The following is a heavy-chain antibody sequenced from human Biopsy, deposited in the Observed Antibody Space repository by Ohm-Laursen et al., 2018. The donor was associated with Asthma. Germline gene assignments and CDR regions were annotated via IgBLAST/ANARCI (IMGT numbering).Heavy chain of an antibody. J-gene: IGHJ4*02. D-gene: IGHD4-17*01. CDR3: ASDFPKDYVRYNFQF. CDR1: GYTLTDLS. Sequence: SVKVSCKISGYTLTDLSMHWVRQAPGQGLEWMGGHDHDEGGTVNARRFQGRVTMTEDTSTDTAYMELSSLSSDDTAVYYCASDFPKDYVRYNFQFWGQGTLVTVSS. V-gene: IGHV1-24*01. CDR2: HDHDEGGT.